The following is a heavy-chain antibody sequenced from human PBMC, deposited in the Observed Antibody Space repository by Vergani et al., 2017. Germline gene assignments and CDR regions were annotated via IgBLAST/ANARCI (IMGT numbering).Heavy chain of an antibody. CDR3: ARTRAVAGVDSFDY. V-gene: IGHV4-39*07. J-gene: IGHJ4*02. CDR2: IYYSGST. CDR1: GGSISSSSYY. Sequence: QLQLQESGPGLVKPSETLSLTCTVSGGSISSSSYYWGWIRQPPGKGLEWIGSIYYSGSTYYNPSLKSRVTISVDTSKNQFPLKLSSVTAADTAVYYCARTRAVAGVDSFDYWGQGTLVTVSS. D-gene: IGHD6-19*01.